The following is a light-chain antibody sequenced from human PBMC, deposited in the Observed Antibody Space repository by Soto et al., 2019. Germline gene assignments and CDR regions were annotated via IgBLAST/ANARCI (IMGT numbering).Light chain of an antibody. V-gene: IGKV1-5*03. J-gene: IGKJ1*01. Sequence: DVQMTQSPSTLSASVGDRVTITCRASQNIDNWLAWYQQKLGKAPKLLIYKASSLETGVPSRFSGSGSGTEFSLTISNLEPDDFANYHCQQYYTNSQASFGQGTKV. CDR2: KAS. CDR3: QQYYTNSQAS. CDR1: QNIDNW.